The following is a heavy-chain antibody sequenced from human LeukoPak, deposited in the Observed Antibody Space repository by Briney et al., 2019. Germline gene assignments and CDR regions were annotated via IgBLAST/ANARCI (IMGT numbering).Heavy chain of an antibody. V-gene: IGHV1-8*01. J-gene: IGHJ6*03. CDR1: GYTFTSYD. CDR3: ARVRRIEVLRFLEWFGSMDV. Sequence: ASVKVSCKASGYTFTSYDINWVRQAPGQGLEWMAWMNPNSGNTGYAQKFQGRVTITRNTSISTAYMELSSLRSEDTAVYYCARVRRIEVLRFLEWFGSMDVWGKGTTVTVSS. D-gene: IGHD3-3*01. CDR2: MNPNSGNT.